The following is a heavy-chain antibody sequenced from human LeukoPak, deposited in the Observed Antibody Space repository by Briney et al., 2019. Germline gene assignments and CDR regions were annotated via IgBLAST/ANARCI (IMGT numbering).Heavy chain of an antibody. CDR1: GFAFSGYE. CDR2: ISDTGGAI. V-gene: IGHV3-48*03. Sequence: GGSLRLSCAASGFAFSGYEMYWVRQAPGKGLEWISYISDTGGAIHYADSMKGRFTISRDNAKNSLYLQMNSLRAEDTAVYYCAKDTSGWSLTWGQGTLVTVSS. J-gene: IGHJ5*02. D-gene: IGHD6-19*01. CDR3: AKDTSGWSLT.